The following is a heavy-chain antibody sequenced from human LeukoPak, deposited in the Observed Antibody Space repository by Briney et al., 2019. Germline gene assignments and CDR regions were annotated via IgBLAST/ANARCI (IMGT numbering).Heavy chain of an antibody. CDR1: GGTFSSYA. CDR3: ARGKAAGADY. Sequence: ASVKVCFKASGGTFSSYANSLVRQAHGQGLEWMGGIIPIFGTANYAQKFQGRVTITADTYTGTVYMELTTLRSEDTAIYYCARGKAAGADYWGQGTLVTVSS. CDR2: IIPIFGTA. V-gene: IGHV1-69*06. J-gene: IGHJ4*02. D-gene: IGHD6-13*01.